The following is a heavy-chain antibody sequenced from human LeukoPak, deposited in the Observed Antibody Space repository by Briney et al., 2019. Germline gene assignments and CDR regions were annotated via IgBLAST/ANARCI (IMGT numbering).Heavy chain of an antibody. D-gene: IGHD3-3*01. CDR1: GFTFSSYD. CDR2: IRYDGSNT. CDR3: ANRGVPREPPYFDY. V-gene: IGHV3-30*02. Sequence: PGGSLRLSCAASGFTFSSYDMHWVRQPPGKGLEWVAFIRYDGSNTYYAASVKSRFTISRDNSKNTLYLQMDSLRAEDTAVYYCANRGVPREPPYFDYWGQGTLVTVSS. J-gene: IGHJ4*02.